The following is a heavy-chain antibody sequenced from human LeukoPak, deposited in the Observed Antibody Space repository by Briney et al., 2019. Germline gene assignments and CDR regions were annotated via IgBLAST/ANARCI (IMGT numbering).Heavy chain of an antibody. CDR2: IYHSGST. CDR1: GGSISSSNW. J-gene: IGHJ3*02. CDR3: ARRDFDYYDSSGYFHDAFDI. D-gene: IGHD3-22*01. V-gene: IGHV4-4*02. Sequence: SETLSLTCAVSGGSISSSNWWSWVRQPPGKGLEWIGEIYHSGSTNYNPSLKSRVTISVDTSKNQFSLKLSSVTAADTAVYYCARRDFDYYDSSGYFHDAFDIWGQGTMVTVSS.